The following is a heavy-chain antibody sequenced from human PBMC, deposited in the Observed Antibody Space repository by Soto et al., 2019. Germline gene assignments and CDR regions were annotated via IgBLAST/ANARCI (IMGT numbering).Heavy chain of an antibody. Sequence: ASVKVSCKASGGTFSSYTISWVRQAPGQGLEWMGRIIPILGIANYAQKFQGRVTITADKSTSTAYMELSSLRSEDTAVYYCARDYDTLTGYHYYYYGMDVWGQGTTVTVSS. CDR2: IIPILGIA. CDR1: GGTFSSYT. CDR3: ARDYDTLTGYHYYYYGMDV. D-gene: IGHD3-9*01. J-gene: IGHJ6*02. V-gene: IGHV1-69*04.